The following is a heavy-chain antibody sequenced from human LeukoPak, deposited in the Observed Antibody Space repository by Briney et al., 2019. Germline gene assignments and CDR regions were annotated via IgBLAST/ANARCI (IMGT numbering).Heavy chain of an antibody. CDR1: GFTFSSYA. V-gene: IGHV3-30-3*01. D-gene: IGHD3-3*01. Sequence: PGGSLRLSCAASGFTFSSYAMHWVRQAPGKGLEWVAVISYDGSNKYYADSVKGRFTISRDNSKNTLYLQMNSLRAEDTAVYYCARVWGTYYDFWSGYYSTPYYYYGMDVWGQGTTVTVSS. CDR2: ISYDGSNK. J-gene: IGHJ6*02. CDR3: ARVWGTYYDFWSGYYSTPYYYYGMDV.